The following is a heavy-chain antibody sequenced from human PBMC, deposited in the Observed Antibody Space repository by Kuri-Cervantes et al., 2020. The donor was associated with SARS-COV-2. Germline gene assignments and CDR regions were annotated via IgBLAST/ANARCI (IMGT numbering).Heavy chain of an antibody. CDR2: IYYSGST. J-gene: IGHJ2*01. D-gene: IGHD3-22*01. Sequence: GSLRLSCTVSGGSISSYYWSWIRQPPGKGLEWIGYIYYSGSTNYNPSLKSRVTISVDTSKNQFSLKLSSVIAADTAVYYCARGGYYYDSSGYYMPGGEGYFDLWGRGTLVTVSS. V-gene: IGHV4-59*01. CDR3: ARGGYYYDSSGYYMPGGEGYFDL. CDR1: GGSISSYY.